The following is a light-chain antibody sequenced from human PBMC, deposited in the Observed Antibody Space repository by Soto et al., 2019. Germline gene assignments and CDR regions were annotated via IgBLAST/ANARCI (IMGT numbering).Light chain of an antibody. CDR1: SSDVGNYNF. V-gene: IGLV2-23*02. J-gene: IGLJ3*02. CDR3: CSYAGSSTGV. CDR2: EVT. Sequence: QSALTQPASVSGSPGQSIAISCTGTSSDVGNYNFVSWYQQHPGKAPKLMISEVTKRPSGVSNRFSGSKSGNTASLTISGLQAEDEADYYCCSYAGSSTGVFGGGTQLTVL.